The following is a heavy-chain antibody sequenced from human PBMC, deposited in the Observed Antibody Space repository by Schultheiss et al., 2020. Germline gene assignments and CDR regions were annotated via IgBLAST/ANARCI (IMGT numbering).Heavy chain of an antibody. CDR2: TYYRSKWYN. V-gene: IGHV6-1*01. J-gene: IGHJ4*02. D-gene: IGHD3-10*01. CDR1: GDSVSHNTAA. Sequence: SQTLSLTCAISGDSVSHNTAAWNWIRQSPSRGLEWLGRTYYRSKWYNDYAVSVKSRITINPDTSKNQFSLKLSSVTAADTAVYYCARLKGVIRSPLAFDYWGQGTLVTVSS. CDR3: ARLKGVIRSPLAFDY.